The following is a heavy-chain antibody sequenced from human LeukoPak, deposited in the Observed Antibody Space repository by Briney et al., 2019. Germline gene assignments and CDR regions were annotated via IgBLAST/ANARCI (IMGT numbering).Heavy chain of an antibody. Sequence: GGSLRLSCAASGFTFSSYAMSWVRQAPGKGLEWVSSISGAGGTTGYADSVKGRFTISRDNAKNTLYLQMNSLRAEDTVLYYCAKGRLLWFGELPDFWGQGTLVTVSS. D-gene: IGHD3-10*01. J-gene: IGHJ4*02. CDR3: AKGRLLWFGELPDF. V-gene: IGHV3-23*01. CDR2: ISGAGGTT. CDR1: GFTFSSYA.